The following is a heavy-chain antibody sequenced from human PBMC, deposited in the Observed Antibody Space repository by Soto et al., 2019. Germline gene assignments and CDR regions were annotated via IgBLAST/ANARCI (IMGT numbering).Heavy chain of an antibody. D-gene: IGHD3-22*01. CDR3: ALASYYYDSSGYPVAEYFQH. Sequence: SGPTLVNPTQTLTLTCTCSGFSLRSSGVGVGWIRQPPGKALEWLALIYWDDDKRYSPSLKSRLTITKDTSKNQVVLTMTNMDPVDTATYYCALASYYYDSSGYPVAEYFQHWGQGTLVTVSS. J-gene: IGHJ1*01. CDR1: GFSLRSSGVG. V-gene: IGHV2-5*02. CDR2: IYWDDDK.